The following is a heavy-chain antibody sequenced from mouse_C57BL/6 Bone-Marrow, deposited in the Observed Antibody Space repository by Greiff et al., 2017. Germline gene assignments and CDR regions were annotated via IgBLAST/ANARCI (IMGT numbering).Heavy chain of an antibody. CDR3: ASEGTYSNYLFAY. J-gene: IGHJ3*01. CDR2: IYPGDGDT. V-gene: IGHV1-80*01. CDR1: GYAFSSYW. D-gene: IGHD2-5*01. Sequence: VKLMESGAELVKPGASVKISCKASGYAFSSYWMNWVKQRPGKGLAWIGQIYPGDGDTNYNGKFKGKATLTADKSSSTAYMQLSSLTSEDSAVDFCASEGTYSNYLFAYWGQGTLVTVSA.